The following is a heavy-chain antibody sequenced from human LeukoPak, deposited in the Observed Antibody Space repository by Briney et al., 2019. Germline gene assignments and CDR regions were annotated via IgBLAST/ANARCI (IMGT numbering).Heavy chain of an antibody. Sequence: SETLSLTCTVSGGSIGSSSYYWGWIRQPPGKGLEWIGSIYYTGSTYYNPSLKSRVTMSVDTSKNQFSLKLSSVTAADTAVYYCARQLIAAAAYNWFDPWGQGTLVIVSS. V-gene: IGHV4-39*01. J-gene: IGHJ5*01. CDR2: IYYTGST. CDR3: ARQLIAAAAYNWFDP. D-gene: IGHD6-13*01. CDR1: GGSIGSSSYY.